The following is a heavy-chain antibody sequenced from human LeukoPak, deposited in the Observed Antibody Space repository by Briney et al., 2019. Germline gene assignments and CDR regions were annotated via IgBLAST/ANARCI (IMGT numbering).Heavy chain of an antibody. D-gene: IGHD3-3*01. CDR2: IYHSGST. Sequence: SETLSLTCTVSGGSISSGDYYWSWIRQPPGKGLDWIGYIYHSGSTYYNPSLKSRLTISIDKSKNQFSLNLTSVTAADTAVYYCVRGDDFFDYWGQGTLVTVPS. V-gene: IGHV4-30-2*01. J-gene: IGHJ4*02. CDR1: GGSISSGDYY. CDR3: VRGDDFFDY.